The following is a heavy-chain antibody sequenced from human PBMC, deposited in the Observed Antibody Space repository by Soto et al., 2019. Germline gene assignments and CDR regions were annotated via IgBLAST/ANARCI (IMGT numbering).Heavy chain of an antibody. CDR3: ATGSIVATIEEYYYYGMEV. CDR1: GYSFTSYW. CDR2: IDPSDSYT. Sequence: PGESLEISCKGSGYSFTSYWISWVRQMPGKGLEWMGRIDPSDSYTNYSPSFQGHVTSSADKSISTAYLQWSSLKASDTAMYYCATGSIVATIEEYYYYGMEVWGQGTTVTVSS. J-gene: IGHJ6*02. D-gene: IGHD5-12*01. V-gene: IGHV5-10-1*01.